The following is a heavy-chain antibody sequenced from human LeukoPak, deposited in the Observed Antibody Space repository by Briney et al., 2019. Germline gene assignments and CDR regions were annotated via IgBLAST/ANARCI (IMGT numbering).Heavy chain of an antibody. D-gene: IGHD3-22*01. J-gene: IGHJ4*02. CDR1: GGSISSSSYY. CDR3: ARWAGGYYKKFDY. Sequence: SETLSLTCTVSGGSISSSSYYWSWIRQPPGKGLEWIGYIYYSGITNYNPSLKSRVTISVDTSKNQFSLKLSSVTAADTAVYYCARWAGGYYKKFDYWGQGTLVTVSS. V-gene: IGHV4-61*01. CDR2: IYYSGIT.